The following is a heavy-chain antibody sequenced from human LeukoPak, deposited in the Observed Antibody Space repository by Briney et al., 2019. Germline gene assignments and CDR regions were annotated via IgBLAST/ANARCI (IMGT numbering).Heavy chain of an antibody. V-gene: IGHV3-7*01. CDR1: GFTFSSNY. Sequence: GGSLRLSCAASGFTFSSNYMSWVRQAPGKGLEWVANIKQDSSATAYVDSVKGRFTISRDNAKKSLYLQMNSLRAEDTAVYYCVRDGDFWSAQGAFDIWGQGTMVTVSS. CDR3: VRDGDFWSAQGAFDI. D-gene: IGHD3-3*01. CDR2: IKQDSSAT. J-gene: IGHJ3*02.